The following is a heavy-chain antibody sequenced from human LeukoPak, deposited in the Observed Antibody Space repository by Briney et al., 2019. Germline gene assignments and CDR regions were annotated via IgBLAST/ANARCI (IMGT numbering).Heavy chain of an antibody. CDR2: ISYDGSNK. CDR1: GFTFSSYA. Sequence: GGSLRLSCAASGFTFSSYAMHWVRQAPGKGLKWVAVISYDGSNKYYADSVKGRFTISRDNSKNTLYLQMNSLRAEDTAIYYCAKCDDYWVSDYGMDVWGQGTTVTVSS. V-gene: IGHV3-30-3*02. J-gene: IGHJ6*02. CDR3: AKCDDYWVSDYGMDV. D-gene: IGHD4-11*01.